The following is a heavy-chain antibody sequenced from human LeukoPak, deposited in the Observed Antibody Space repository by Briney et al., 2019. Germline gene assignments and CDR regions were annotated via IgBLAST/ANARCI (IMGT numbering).Heavy chain of an antibody. Sequence: PSETLSLTCTVSGGSISSSSYYWGWIRQPPGKGLEWIGSIYYSGSTCYNPSLKSRVTISVDASKNQFSLKLSSVAAADTAVYYCAREGGSYDYWGQGTLVTVSS. CDR3: AREGGSYDY. D-gene: IGHD1-26*01. CDR2: IYYSGST. J-gene: IGHJ4*02. V-gene: IGHV4-39*07. CDR1: GGSISSSSYY.